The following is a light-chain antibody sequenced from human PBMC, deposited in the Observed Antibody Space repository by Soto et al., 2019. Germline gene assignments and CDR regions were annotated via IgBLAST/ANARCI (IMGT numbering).Light chain of an antibody. CDR3: QQYGSSHT. CDR1: QSVSSSY. CDR2: GAS. J-gene: IGKJ2*01. Sequence: EIVLTQSPGTLSLSPGERATLSCRASQSVSSSYLAWYQQKPGQAPRLLIYGASSRATGIPDRFSGSGSGTGFTLTIRRLEPEDFAVYYCQQYGSSHTFGQGTKLEIK. V-gene: IGKV3-20*01.